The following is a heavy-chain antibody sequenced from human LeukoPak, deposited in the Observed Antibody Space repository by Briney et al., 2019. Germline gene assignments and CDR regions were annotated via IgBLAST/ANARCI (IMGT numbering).Heavy chain of an antibody. Sequence: PGGSLRLSCAASGFTFSSYAMSWVRQAPGKGLEWVSAISGSGGSTYYADSVKGRFTISRDNSKNTLYLQVNSLRAEDTAVYYCAKGVVRRYYFDYWGQGTLVTVSS. D-gene: IGHD3-22*01. CDR3: AKGVVRRYYFDY. V-gene: IGHV3-23*01. CDR1: GFTFSSYA. J-gene: IGHJ4*02. CDR2: ISGSGGST.